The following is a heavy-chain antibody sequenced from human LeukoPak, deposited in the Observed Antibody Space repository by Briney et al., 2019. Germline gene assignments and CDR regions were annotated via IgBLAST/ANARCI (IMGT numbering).Heavy chain of an antibody. CDR2: IYSGGTT. CDR3: ARDAGYDSGWTRFDF. Sequence: GESLRLSCVVSGFNIDTAYMTWVRQAPGKGLEWVSLIYSGGTTYYADSVRGRFTISRDLSTNTIYLQMGTLRADDTAVYYCARDAGYDSGWTRFDFWGQGTLVTVSS. J-gene: IGHJ4*02. CDR1: GFNIDTAY. V-gene: IGHV3-53*01. D-gene: IGHD5-12*01.